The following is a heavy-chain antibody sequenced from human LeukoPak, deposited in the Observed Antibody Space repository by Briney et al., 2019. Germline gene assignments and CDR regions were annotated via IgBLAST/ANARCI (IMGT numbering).Heavy chain of an antibody. CDR1: GGSISSYY. CDR2: IYYSGST. D-gene: IGHD5-24*01. J-gene: IGHJ5*02. CDR3: ATVEMATISGWFDP. Sequence: NPSETLSLTCTVSGGSISSYYWSWIRQPPGKGLEWIGSIYYSGSTYYNPSLKSRVTISVDTSKNQFSLKLSSVTAAGTAAYYCATVEMATISGWFDPWGQGTLVTVSS. V-gene: IGHV4-59*12.